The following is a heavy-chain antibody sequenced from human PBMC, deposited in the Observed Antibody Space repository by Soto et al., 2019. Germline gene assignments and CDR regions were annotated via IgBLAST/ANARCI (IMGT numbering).Heavy chain of an antibody. CDR3: ARQDGEELDY. D-gene: IGHD2-21*01. CDR2: INHSGST. Sequence: SETLSLTCAVYGGSFRGYYWSWIRQPPGKGLEWIGEINHSGSTNYNPSLKSRATISVDTSKSQFSLKLSSVTAADTAVYYCARQDGEELDYWGQGTLVTVSS. J-gene: IGHJ4*02. V-gene: IGHV4-34*01. CDR1: GGSFRGYY.